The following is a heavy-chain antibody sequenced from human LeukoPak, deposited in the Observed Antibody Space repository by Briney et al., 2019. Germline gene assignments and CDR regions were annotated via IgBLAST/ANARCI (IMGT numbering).Heavy chain of an antibody. J-gene: IGHJ4*02. CDR2: IIPILGIA. CDR3: AHESSRAYCGGDCSSPESY. V-gene: IGHV1-69*02. Sequence: GASVKVSCKASGGTFSSYTISWVRQAPGQGLEWMGRIIPILGIANYAQKFQGRVTITADKSTSTAYMELNSLRSEDTAVYYCAHESSRAYCGGDCSSPESYWGQGTLVTVSS. CDR1: GGTFSSYT. D-gene: IGHD2-21*01.